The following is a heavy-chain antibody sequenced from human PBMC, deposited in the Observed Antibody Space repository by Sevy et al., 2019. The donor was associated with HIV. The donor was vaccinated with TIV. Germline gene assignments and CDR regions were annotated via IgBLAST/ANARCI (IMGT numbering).Heavy chain of an antibody. CDR3: ARDVGEGGDYYGMDV. CDR2: IKQDGSEK. V-gene: IGHV3-7*01. Sequence: GGSLRLSCAASGFTFSSYWMSWVRQAPGKGLEWVANIKQDGSEKYYVDSVKGRFTISRDNAKNSLYLQMNSLRAEDTAEYYGARDVGEGGDYYGMDVWGQGTTVTVSS. D-gene: IGHD3-3*01. J-gene: IGHJ6*02. CDR1: GFTFSSYW.